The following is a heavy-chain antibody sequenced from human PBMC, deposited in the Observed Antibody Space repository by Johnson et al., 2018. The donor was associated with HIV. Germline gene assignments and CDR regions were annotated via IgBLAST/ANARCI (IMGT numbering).Heavy chain of an antibody. CDR1: GFTFDAYG. V-gene: IGHV3-20*04. Sequence: VQLVESGGGVVRPGGSLRLSCAASGFTFDAYGMSWVRQAPGKGLEWVSGIRWNGGSTGYSDSVKGRFTISRDNAKNSLYLQMNSLRAEDTALYYCAKDRNYGSGSYPDAFDIWGQGTMVTVSS. D-gene: IGHD3-10*01. J-gene: IGHJ3*02. CDR2: IRWNGGST. CDR3: AKDRNYGSGSYPDAFDI.